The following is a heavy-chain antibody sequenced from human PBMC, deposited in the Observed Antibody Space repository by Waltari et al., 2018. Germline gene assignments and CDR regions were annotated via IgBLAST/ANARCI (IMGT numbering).Heavy chain of an antibody. J-gene: IGHJ5*02. D-gene: IGHD2-15*01. CDR3: ARECCSGGSLPVQSVCPFDP. Sequence: QVQLVQSGAEVKKPGASVKVSCKASGYTFTGYYMHWVRQAPGQGLEWMGWINPNSGGTNYAQKFQGRVTMTRDTSISTAYMELSRLRSDDTAVYYCARECCSGGSLPVQSVCPFDPWGQGTLVTVSS. CDR2: INPNSGGT. V-gene: IGHV1-2*02. CDR1: GYTFTGYY.